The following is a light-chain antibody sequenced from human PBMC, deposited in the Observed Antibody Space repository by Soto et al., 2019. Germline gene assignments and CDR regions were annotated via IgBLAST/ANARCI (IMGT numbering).Light chain of an antibody. CDR1: QSLLHSDAYDY. J-gene: IGKJ5*01. CDR2: LGT. CDR3: MQALQTPIT. Sequence: DIVMTQSPLSLAATPGEPASISCRSSQSLLHSDAYDYLDWYLQKAGQSPQLLIYLGTNRASGVPDRLSGSGSCRYFALKISRVEAEDVGVYYCMQALQTPITVGQGTRLEIK. V-gene: IGKV2-28*01.